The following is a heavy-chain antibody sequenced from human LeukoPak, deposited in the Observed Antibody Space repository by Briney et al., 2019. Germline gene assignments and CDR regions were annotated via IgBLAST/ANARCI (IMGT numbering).Heavy chain of an antibody. D-gene: IGHD5-24*01. V-gene: IGHV4-59*08. CDR1: GGSISSYY. Sequence: PSETLSLTCTVSGGSISSYYWSWIRPPPGKGREWSGYIYYSGSTNYNPSLKSRVTISVDTSKNQFSLKLSSVTAADAAVYYCAIHGRRDGYDYWGQEALVAVSS. CDR2: IYYSGST. CDR3: AIHGRRDGYDY. J-gene: IGHJ4*02.